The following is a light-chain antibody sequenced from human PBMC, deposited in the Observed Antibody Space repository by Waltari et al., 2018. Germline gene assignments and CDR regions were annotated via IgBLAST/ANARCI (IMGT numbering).Light chain of an antibody. V-gene: IGLV2-23*02. J-gene: IGLJ2*01. CDR3: CSYKGTLF. CDR2: EVT. CDR1: SSAFDSLNL. Sequence: QSALTQPASVSGSPGQSVTISCTGISSAFDSLNLVSWYQQHPGRVPKLIIYEVTKRPAGASSRFSGSQAVNTASLTIAGLQAEDEADYYCCSYKGTLFFGGGTKLTVL.